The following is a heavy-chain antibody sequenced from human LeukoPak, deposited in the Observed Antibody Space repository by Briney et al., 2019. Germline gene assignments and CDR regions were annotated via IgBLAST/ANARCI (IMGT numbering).Heavy chain of an antibody. CDR3: ARDSPYGDFDY. J-gene: IGHJ4*01. CDR1: GFSFSSHN. Sequence: GGSLRLSCAASGFSFSSHNMNWVRQAPEKGLEWVSSISNGGRYLYYADSVKGRFTISRDNAKNSLYLQMNSLRAEDTAVYYCARDSPYGDFDYWGQGTLVTVSS. V-gene: IGHV3-21*01. CDR2: ISNGGRYL. D-gene: IGHD3-10*01.